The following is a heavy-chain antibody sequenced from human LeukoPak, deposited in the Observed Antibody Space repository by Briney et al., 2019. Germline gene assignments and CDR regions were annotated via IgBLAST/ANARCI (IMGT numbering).Heavy chain of an antibody. CDR1: GGSISSYC. V-gene: IGHV4-4*07. CDR3: ARDGGDYYDSSGYSNDAFDI. J-gene: IGHJ3*02. D-gene: IGHD3-22*01. Sequence: SETLSLTCTVSGGSISSYCWSWIRQPAGKGLEWTGRIYTSGSTNYNPSLKSRVTISVDTSKNQFSLKLSSVTAADTAVYYCARDGGDYYDSSGYSNDAFDIWGQGTMVTVSS. CDR2: IYTSGST.